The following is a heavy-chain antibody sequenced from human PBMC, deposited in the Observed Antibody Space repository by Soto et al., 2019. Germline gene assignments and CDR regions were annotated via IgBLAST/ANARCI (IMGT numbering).Heavy chain of an antibody. CDR1: GFTFRSYG. D-gene: IGHD2-2*01. V-gene: IGHV3-33*01. CDR3: ARDRLVPYGYGMDV. CDR2: IWFDGSKK. Sequence: QMQLVESGGGVVQPGGSLRLSCAASGFTFRSYGIHWVRQAPGKGLEWVALIWFDGSKKYYVDSVKGRFAVSRDNSKNTLYLQMNSLRGEDTAVYYCARDRLVPYGYGMDVWGQGTTVTVSS. J-gene: IGHJ6*02.